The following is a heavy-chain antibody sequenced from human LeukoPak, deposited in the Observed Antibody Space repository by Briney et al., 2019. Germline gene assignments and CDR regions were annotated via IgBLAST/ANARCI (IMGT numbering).Heavy chain of an antibody. CDR1: GFTFSIYA. D-gene: IGHD6-13*01. CDR2: IYSGGST. Sequence: GGSLRLSCAASGFTFSIYAMSWVRQAPGKGLECVSVIYSGGSTYYADSVKGRFTISRDNSKDTLYLQMNSLRAEDTAVYYCASPGIAAAGPFYYYVMDVWGQGTTVTVSS. V-gene: IGHV3-53*01. CDR3: ASPGIAAAGPFYYYVMDV. J-gene: IGHJ6*02.